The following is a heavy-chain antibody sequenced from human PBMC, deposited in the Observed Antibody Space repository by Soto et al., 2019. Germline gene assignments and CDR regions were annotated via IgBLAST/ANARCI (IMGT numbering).Heavy chain of an antibody. CDR2: IYSGSST. V-gene: IGHV3-66*01. CDR1: GFTVSSNY. Sequence: GSLRLSCAASGFTVSSNYMSWVRQAPGKGLEWVSVIYSGSSTYYADSVKGRFTVSRDNSKNTLYLQMTSLRAEDTAVYYCARGPYSSGSYSLDYWGQGTPVTVSS. CDR3: ARGPYSSGSYSLDY. D-gene: IGHD3-10*01. J-gene: IGHJ4*02.